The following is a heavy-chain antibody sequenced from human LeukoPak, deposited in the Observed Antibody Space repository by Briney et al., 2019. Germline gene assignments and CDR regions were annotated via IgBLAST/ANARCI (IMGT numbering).Heavy chain of an antibody. V-gene: IGHV1-18*01. CDR2: ISPYYGLT. CDR3: VREGGPRVVVVVPFDY. J-gene: IGHJ4*02. D-gene: IGHD2-2*01. CDR1: GYTFTNFA. Sequence: ASVKVSCKASGYTFTNFAISWVRQAPGQGLEWMGWISPYYGLTEYAQKFQGRVTMTADTSTGTAYMDLGSLRSDDTAVYYCVREGGPRVVVVVPFDYWGQGTLVTVSS.